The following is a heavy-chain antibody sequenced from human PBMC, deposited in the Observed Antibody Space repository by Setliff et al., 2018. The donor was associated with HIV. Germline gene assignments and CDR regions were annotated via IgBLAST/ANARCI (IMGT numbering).Heavy chain of an antibody. J-gene: IGHJ4*02. CDR3: ARALDSSADIEGYFDF. CDR2: INPNSGGT. D-gene: IGHD2-15*01. Sequence: GASVKVSCKASGYTFIGYNMHWVRQAPGQGLEWMGWINPNSGGTNYAQKFQGRVIMTRDTSISTAYMELSRLRSDDTAVYYCARALDSSADIEGYFDFWGQGMLGTVS. CDR1: GYTFIGYN. V-gene: IGHV1-2*02.